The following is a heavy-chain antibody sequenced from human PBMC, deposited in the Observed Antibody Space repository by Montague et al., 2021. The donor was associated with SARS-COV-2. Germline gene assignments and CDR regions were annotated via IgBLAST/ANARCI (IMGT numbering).Heavy chain of an antibody. CDR3: TQERGPGRTTWHYFDY. D-gene: IGHD1-14*01. Sequence: CAISEDSVSSNIAAWNWIRQSPSKGLEWLGRTYYRSKWYNDYAVSVRSRITISPDTSKNQFSLQLNSVTPEDTAVYYCTQERGPGRTTWHYFDYWGQGTLVTVSS. CDR1: EDSVSSNIAA. J-gene: IGHJ4*02. CDR2: TYYRSKWYN. V-gene: IGHV6-1*01.